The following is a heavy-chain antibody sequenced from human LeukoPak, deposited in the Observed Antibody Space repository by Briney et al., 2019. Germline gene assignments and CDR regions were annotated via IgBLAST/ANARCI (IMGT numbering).Heavy chain of an antibody. Sequence: GASVKVSCKASGYTFTGYYMHWVRQAPGQGLEWMGWINPNSGGTNYAQKFQGRVTMTRDTSISTAYMELSKLRSDDTAVYYCARAGYCSGGSCYYYFDYWGQGTLVTVSS. D-gene: IGHD2-15*01. J-gene: IGHJ4*02. CDR1: GYTFTGYY. CDR2: INPNSGGT. CDR3: ARAGYCSGGSCYYYFDY. V-gene: IGHV1-2*02.